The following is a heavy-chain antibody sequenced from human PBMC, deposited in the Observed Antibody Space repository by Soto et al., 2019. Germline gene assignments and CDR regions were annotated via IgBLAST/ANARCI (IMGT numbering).Heavy chain of an antibody. D-gene: IGHD4-17*01. CDR2: ISYDGSNK. Sequence: QVQLVESGGGVVQPGRSLRLSCAASGFTFSSYGMHWVRQAPGKGLEWVAVISYDGSNKYYADSVKGRFTISRDNSKNTLYLQMNSLRAEDTAVYYCAKRTYGGNDYLDYWGQGTLVTVSS. CDR1: GFTFSSYG. CDR3: AKRTYGGNDYLDY. V-gene: IGHV3-30*18. J-gene: IGHJ4*02.